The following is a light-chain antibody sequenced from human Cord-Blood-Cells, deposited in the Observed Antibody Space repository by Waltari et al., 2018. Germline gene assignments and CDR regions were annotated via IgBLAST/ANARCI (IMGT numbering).Light chain of an antibody. V-gene: IGLV2-23*02. CDR3: CSYAGRSTLV. Sequence: QSALTQPASVSGSPGQSITISCTGTSSDVGSYNLVSWYHRHPGKAPKLMIYEVSKRPAVVSNRFSGSKSGNTASLTISGLQAEDEADYYCCSYAGRSTLVFGGGTKLTVL. J-gene: IGLJ3*02. CDR2: EVS. CDR1: SSDVGSYNL.